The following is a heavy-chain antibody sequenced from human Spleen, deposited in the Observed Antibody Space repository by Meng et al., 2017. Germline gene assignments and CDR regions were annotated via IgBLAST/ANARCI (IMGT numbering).Heavy chain of an antibody. D-gene: IGHD3-16*01. J-gene: IGHJ4*02. CDR1: GYTFTDYY. CDR2: INPNSGGT. V-gene: IGHV1-2*06. CDR3: AIETWGFDY. Sequence: ASVKVSCKASGYTFTDYYIHWVRQAPGQGLEWMGRINPNSGGTNYARKFQGRVTMTRDTSISTADVELSRLRSDDTAVYYCAIETWGFDYWGQGTLVTVSS.